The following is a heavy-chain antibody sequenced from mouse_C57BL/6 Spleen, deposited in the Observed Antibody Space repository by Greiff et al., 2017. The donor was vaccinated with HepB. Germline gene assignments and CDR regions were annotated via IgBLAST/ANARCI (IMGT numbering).Heavy chain of an antibody. CDR2: IYPGDGDT. V-gene: IGHV1-82*01. Sequence: VQLQESGPELVKPGASVKISCKASGYAFSSSWMNWVKQRPGKGLEWIGRIYPGDGDTNYNGKFKGKATLTADKSSSTAYMQLSSLTSEDSAVYFCARDDYGSSYFAYWGQGTLVTVSA. CDR3: ARDDYGSSYFAY. CDR1: GYAFSSSW. D-gene: IGHD1-1*01. J-gene: IGHJ3*01.